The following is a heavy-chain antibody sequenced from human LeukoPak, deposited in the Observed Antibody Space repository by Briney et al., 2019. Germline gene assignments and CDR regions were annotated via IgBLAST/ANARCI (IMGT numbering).Heavy chain of an antibody. D-gene: IGHD3-22*01. Sequence: PSETLSLTCAVYGGSFSGYCWSWIRQPPGKGLEWIGEINHSGSTNYNPSLKSRVTISVDTSKNQFSLKLSSVTAADTAVYYCARDRGGSYYDSSGSVTNIWGQGTMVTVSS. V-gene: IGHV4-34*01. CDR1: GGSFSGYC. CDR2: INHSGST. CDR3: ARDRGGSYYDSSGSVTNI. J-gene: IGHJ3*02.